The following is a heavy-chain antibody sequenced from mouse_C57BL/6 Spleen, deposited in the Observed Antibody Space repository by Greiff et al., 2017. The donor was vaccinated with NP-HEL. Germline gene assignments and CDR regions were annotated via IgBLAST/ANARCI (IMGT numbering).Heavy chain of an antibody. J-gene: IGHJ2*01. CDR1: GYTFTSYW. CDR3: ARGYSYDRRDFDY. D-gene: IGHD2-12*01. V-gene: IGHV1-52*01. Sequence: QVQLQQPGAELVRPGSSVKLSCKASGYTFTSYWMHWVKQRPIQGLEWIGNIDPSDSETHYNQKFKDKATLTVDKSSSTAYMQLSRLTSEDSAVYYCARGYSYDRRDFDYWGQGTTLTVSS. CDR2: IDPSDSET.